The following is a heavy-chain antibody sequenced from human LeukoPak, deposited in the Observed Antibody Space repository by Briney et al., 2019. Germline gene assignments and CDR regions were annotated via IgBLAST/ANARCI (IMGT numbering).Heavy chain of an antibody. J-gene: IGHJ4*02. CDR1: GFTFSSYG. CDR2: IRYDGSNK. Sequence: GRSLRLSCAASGFTFSSYGMNWVRQAPGKGLEWVAVIRYDGSNKYYGDSVKGRFTISRDNSKNTVSLQMNSLRVEDTAVYYCARLGSSWSFDYWGQGTLVTVSS. CDR3: ARLGSSWSFDY. D-gene: IGHD6-13*01. V-gene: IGHV3-33*01.